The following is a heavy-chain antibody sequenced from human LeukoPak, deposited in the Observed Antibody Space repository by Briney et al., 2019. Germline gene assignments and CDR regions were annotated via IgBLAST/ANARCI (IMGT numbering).Heavy chain of an antibody. V-gene: IGHV3-7*02. J-gene: IGHJ4*02. CDR2: IKQDGSET. CDR1: EFTFSGYW. Sequence: PGGSLRLSCAASEFTFSGYWMSWFRQAPGKGLECVATIKQDGSETDYVDSVKGRFTISRDNAKNSLYLQKNSLRIEDTAVYYCARAQWRRPDYWGQGILVTVSS. D-gene: IGHD5-12*01. CDR3: ARAQWRRPDY.